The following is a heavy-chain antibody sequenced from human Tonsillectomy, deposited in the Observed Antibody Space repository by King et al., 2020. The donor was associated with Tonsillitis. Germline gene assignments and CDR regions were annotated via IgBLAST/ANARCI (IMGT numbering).Heavy chain of an antibody. V-gene: IGHV4-39*01. CDR2: MYYSGTI. D-gene: IGHD1-7*01. CDR1: GGSIRSSDHF. J-gene: IGHJ4*02. Sequence: LQLQESGPGVVKPSETLSLTCNVSGGSIRSSDHFWAWIRQPPGRGLEWIGYMYYSGTIFYNPSLKSRITISVGPSDNQFSLKLSSVTAADTAAYFCARYVDGTFDYWGQGALVTVSS. CDR3: ARYVDGTFDY.